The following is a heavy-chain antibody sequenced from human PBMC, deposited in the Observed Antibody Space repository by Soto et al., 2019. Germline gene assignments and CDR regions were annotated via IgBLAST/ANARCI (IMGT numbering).Heavy chain of an antibody. V-gene: IGHV1-8*01. CDR2: MKPNSGNT. CDR1: GYTFTSYD. CDR3: ARQNDYGDYVSYFQH. D-gene: IGHD4-17*01. Sequence: QVQLVQSGAEVKKPGASVKVSCKASGYTFTSYDINWVRQATGQGLEWMGWMKPNSGNTGYAQKFQGRVTMTRTTSISTAYMELSSLRSDDTAVYYCARQNDYGDYVSYFQHWGQGTLVTVSS. J-gene: IGHJ1*01.